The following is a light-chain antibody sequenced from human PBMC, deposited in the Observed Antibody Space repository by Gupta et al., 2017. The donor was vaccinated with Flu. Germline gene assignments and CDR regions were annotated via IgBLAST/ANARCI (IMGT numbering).Light chain of an antibody. V-gene: IGKV3-11*01. CDR3: QQRSNWPPFT. Sequence: EIVLTQSPATLSLSPGERATLSCRASQSVDSYLAWYQQKPGQAPRLLIYDTSNRATGIPARFSGSGYGTDFTLTISSLEPEDFAVYYCQQRSNWPPFTFGPGTKVDIK. CDR1: QSVDSY. J-gene: IGKJ3*01. CDR2: DTS.